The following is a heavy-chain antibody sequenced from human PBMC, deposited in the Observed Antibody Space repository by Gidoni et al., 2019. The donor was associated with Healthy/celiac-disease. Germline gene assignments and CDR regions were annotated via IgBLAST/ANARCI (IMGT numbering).Heavy chain of an antibody. D-gene: IGHD1-26*01. Sequence: QVQLVQSGAEVKKPGASVKVSCKASGYTFTSYAMHWVRQAPGQRLEWMGWINAGNGNTKYSQKFQGRVTITRDTSASTAYMELSSLRSEDTAVYYCARSYIVGAKVDYWGQGTLVTVSS. V-gene: IGHV1-3*01. CDR2: INAGNGNT. CDR3: ARSYIVGAKVDY. CDR1: GYTFTSYA. J-gene: IGHJ4*02.